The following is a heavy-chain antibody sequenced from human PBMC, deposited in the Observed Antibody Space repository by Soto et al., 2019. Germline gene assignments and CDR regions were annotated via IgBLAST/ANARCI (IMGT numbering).Heavy chain of an antibody. Sequence: VQLVESGGGVVQPGRSLRLSCAASGFTFSSYGMHWVRQAPGKGLEWVAVIWYDGSNKYYADSVKGRFTISRDNSKNTLYLQMNSLRAEDTAVYYCARGSGATQAFDIWGQGTMVTVSS. CDR2: IWYDGSNK. CDR1: GFTFSSYG. J-gene: IGHJ3*02. CDR3: ARGSGATQAFDI. D-gene: IGHD1-26*01. V-gene: IGHV3-33*01.